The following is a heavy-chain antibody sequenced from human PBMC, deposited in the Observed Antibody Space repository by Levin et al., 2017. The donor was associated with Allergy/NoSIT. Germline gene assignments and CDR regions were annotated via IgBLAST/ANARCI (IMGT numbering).Heavy chain of an antibody. CDR3: ARGWFDP. CDR2: IYHSGST. CDR1: GYSISSGYY. J-gene: IGHJ5*02. V-gene: IGHV4-38-2*02. Sequence: SQTLSLTCTVSGYSISSGYYWGWIRQPPGKGLEWIGSIYHSGSTYYNPSLKSRVTISVDTSKNQFSLKLSSVTAADTAVYYCARGWFDPWGQGTLVTVSS.